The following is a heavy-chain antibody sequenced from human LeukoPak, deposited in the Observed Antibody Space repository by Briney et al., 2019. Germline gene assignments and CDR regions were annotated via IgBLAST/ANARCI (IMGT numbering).Heavy chain of an antibody. CDR1: GYTFTSYG. CDR3: ARYIGGFKVSNWSPFDY. V-gene: IGHV1-18*01. D-gene: IGHD6-13*01. Sequence: GASVKVSCKASGYTFTSYGISRVRQAPGQGLEWMGWISAYNGNTNYAQKLQGRVTMTTDTSTSTAYMELRSLRSDDTAVYYCARYIGGFKVSNWSPFDYWGQGTLVTVSS. J-gene: IGHJ4*02. CDR2: ISAYNGNT.